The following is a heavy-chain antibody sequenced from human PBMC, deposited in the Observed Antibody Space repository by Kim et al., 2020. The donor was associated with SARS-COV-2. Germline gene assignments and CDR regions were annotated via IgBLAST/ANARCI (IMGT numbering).Heavy chain of an antibody. CDR3: AKGAALELFDYGMDV. Sequence: GGSLRLSCAASGFTFDDYAMHWVRQAPGKGLEWVSGISWNSGSIGYADSVKGRFTISRDNAKNSLYLQMNSLRAEDTALYYCAKGAALELFDYGMDVWGQGTTVTVSS. D-gene: IGHD6-6*01. J-gene: IGHJ6*02. CDR2: ISWNSGSI. CDR1: GFTFDDYA. V-gene: IGHV3-9*01.